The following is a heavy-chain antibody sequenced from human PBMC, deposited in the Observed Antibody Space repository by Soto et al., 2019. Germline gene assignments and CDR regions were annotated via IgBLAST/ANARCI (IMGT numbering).Heavy chain of an antibody. CDR3: ARQGLLWFGELFSGWFDP. D-gene: IGHD3-10*01. CDR2: IYYSGST. CDR1: GGSISSSSYY. Sequence: QLQLQESGPGLVKPSETLSLTCTVSGGSISSSSYYWGWIRQPPGKGLEWIGSIYYSGSTYYNPSVKGRVTISVDTSKNQFSLKLSSVTAADTAVYYCARQGLLWFGELFSGWFDPWGQGTLVTGSS. V-gene: IGHV4-39*01. J-gene: IGHJ5*02.